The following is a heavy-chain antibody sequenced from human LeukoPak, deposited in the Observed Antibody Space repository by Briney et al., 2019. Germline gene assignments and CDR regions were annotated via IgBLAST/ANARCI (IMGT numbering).Heavy chain of an antibody. J-gene: IGHJ5*02. CDR2: ISYDGSNK. CDR3: ARDSREWTGDWFDP. V-gene: IGHV3-30*01. D-gene: IGHD3/OR15-3a*01. CDR1: GFTFSSYD. Sequence: GRSLGLSCAASGFTFSSYDMHWVRQAPGKGLEWGAVISYDGSNKYYAASVKGRFTISRDNSKNRLYLQMNSLRAEDTAVYYCARDSREWTGDWFDPWGQGTLVTVSS.